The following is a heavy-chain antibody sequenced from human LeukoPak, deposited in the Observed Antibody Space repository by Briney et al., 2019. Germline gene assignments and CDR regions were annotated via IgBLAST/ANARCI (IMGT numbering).Heavy chain of an antibody. V-gene: IGHV1-8*01. CDR1: GYTFTSYD. D-gene: IGHD3-22*01. J-gene: IGHJ6*02. CDR2: MNPNSGNT. CDR3: ARGTYDSSRYGMDV. Sequence: GASVKVSCKASGYTFTSYDINWVRQATGQGLEWMGWMNPNSGNTGYAQKLQGRVTMTTDTSTSTAYMELRSLRSDDTAVYYCARGTYDSSRYGMDVWGQGTTVTVSS.